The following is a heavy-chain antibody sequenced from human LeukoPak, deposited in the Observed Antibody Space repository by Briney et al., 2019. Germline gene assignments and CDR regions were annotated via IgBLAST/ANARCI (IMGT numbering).Heavy chain of an antibody. CDR2: IIPILGIA. CDR1: GGTFSSYT. Sequence: SVKVSCKASGGTFSSYTISWVRQAPGQGLEWMGRIIPILGIANYAQKFQGRVTITADKSTSTAYMELSSLRSEDTAVYYCASSYCSSTSCYTALGYYYMDVWGKGTAVTVSS. CDR3: ASSYCSSTSCYTALGYYYMDV. V-gene: IGHV1-69*02. J-gene: IGHJ6*03. D-gene: IGHD2-2*02.